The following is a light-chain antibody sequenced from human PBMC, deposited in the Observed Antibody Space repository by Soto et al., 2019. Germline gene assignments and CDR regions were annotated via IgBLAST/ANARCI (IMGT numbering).Light chain of an antibody. Sequence: EIVLTPSPVTLTLSPGERATLSSRASQSVSSNLAWYQQKPGQAPRLLIYGASSRATGIPDRFSGSGSGTDFTLTISRLEPEDFAVYYCQQYGSSPLTFGGGTKVDIK. CDR2: GAS. V-gene: IGKV3-20*01. J-gene: IGKJ4*01. CDR3: QQYGSSPLT. CDR1: QSVSSN.